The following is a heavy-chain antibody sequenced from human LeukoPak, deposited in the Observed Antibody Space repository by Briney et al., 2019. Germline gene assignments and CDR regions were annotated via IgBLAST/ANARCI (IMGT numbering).Heavy chain of an antibody. CDR2: VDHTGST. J-gene: IGHJ6*03. V-gene: IGHV4-59*01. CDR1: DDSITMYY. D-gene: IGHD4-11*01. Sequence: SETLSLTCTVSDDSITMYYWTWIRQPPGKGLEWIGYVDHTGSTKFNPSLNGRVSISRDTSNNFFSLRLRSVTAADMAVYFCARGRVSSSTWYSTYYYFFYMDFWGKGTTVTVSS. CDR3: ARGRVSSSTWYSTYYYFFYMDF.